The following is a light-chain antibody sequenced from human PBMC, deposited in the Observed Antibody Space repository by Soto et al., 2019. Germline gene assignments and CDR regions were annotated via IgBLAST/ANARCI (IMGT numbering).Light chain of an antibody. CDR1: QNIRSW. CDR3: QHYNGY. CDR2: DAS. Sequence: DMPMTPSPPTLSASVGDRVTITCRASQNIRSWLAWYQQKPGKAPKVLIYDASTLESGVPSRFSGSGFGTEFTPTISSLQPDDFATDYCQHYNGYFGQGTKLEIK. J-gene: IGKJ2*01. V-gene: IGKV1-5*01.